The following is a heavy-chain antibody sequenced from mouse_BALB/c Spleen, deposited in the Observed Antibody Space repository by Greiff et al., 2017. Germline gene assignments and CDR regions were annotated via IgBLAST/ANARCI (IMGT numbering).Heavy chain of an antibody. CDR2: ISSGGST. V-gene: IGHV5-6-5*01. Sequence: EVQLVESGGGLVKPGGSLKLSCAASGFTFSSYAMSWVRQTPEKRLEWVASISSGGSTYYPDSVKGRFTISRDNARNILYLQMSSLRSEDTAMYYCARGGGSSFYWYFDVWGAGTTVTVSS. J-gene: IGHJ1*01. D-gene: IGHD1-1*01. CDR3: ARGGGSSFYWYFDV. CDR1: GFTFSSYA.